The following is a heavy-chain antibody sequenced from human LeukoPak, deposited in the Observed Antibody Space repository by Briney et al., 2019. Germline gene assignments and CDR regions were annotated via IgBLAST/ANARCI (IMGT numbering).Heavy chain of an antibody. CDR1: GFTFSSYW. CDR3: ADPGVGY. J-gene: IGHJ4*02. CDR2: IKQNGSEK. D-gene: IGHD2-8*01. V-gene: IGHV3-7*01. Sequence: GGSLRLSCAASGFTFSSYWMSWVRQAPGKGLEWVANIKQNGSEKDYVDSVKGRFIISRDNAKNSLYLQMNTLRAEDTAVYYCADPGVGYWGQGTLVTVSS.